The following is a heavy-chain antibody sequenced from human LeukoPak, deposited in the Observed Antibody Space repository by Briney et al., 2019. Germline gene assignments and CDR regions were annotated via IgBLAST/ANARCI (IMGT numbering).Heavy chain of an antibody. CDR3: ARGITMVRGVIGFRRYYMDV. J-gene: IGHJ6*03. CDR2: IKQDGNEK. Sequence: GGSLRLSCAASQFTFSSYWMTWVRQAPGKGLEWVANIKQDGNEKYYVDSVKGRFTISRDNAKNSLYLQMNSLRAEDTAVYYCARGITMVRGVIGFRRYYMDVWGKGTTVTISS. D-gene: IGHD3-10*01. CDR1: QFTFSSYW. V-gene: IGHV3-7*03.